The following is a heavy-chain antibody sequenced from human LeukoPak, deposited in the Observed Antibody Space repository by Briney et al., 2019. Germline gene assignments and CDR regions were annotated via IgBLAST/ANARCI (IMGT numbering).Heavy chain of an antibody. J-gene: IGHJ4*02. CDR1: GFTFRSYW. Sequence: GGSLRLSCAASGFTFRSYWMHWVRQAPGKGLVWVSRINSDGSSTSYADSVKGRFTISRDNAKNSLYLQMNSLRAEDTAVYYCARVGQYGDSYYFDYWGQGTLVTVSS. CDR3: ARVGQYGDSYYFDY. CDR2: INSDGSST. D-gene: IGHD4-17*01. V-gene: IGHV3-74*01.